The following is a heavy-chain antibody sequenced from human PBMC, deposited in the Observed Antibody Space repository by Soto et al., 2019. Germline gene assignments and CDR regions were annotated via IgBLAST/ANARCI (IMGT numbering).Heavy chain of an antibody. J-gene: IGHJ3*02. CDR1: GFTFSTYW. CDR2: IRQDGSEK. CDR3: ARDTTPGVNGLWYDAFDI. D-gene: IGHD2-8*01. Sequence: EVQLVESGGGLVQPGGSLRLSCAASGFTFSTYWMTWVRQAPGKGLEWVANIRQDGSEKYYVDSVKGRFTISRDNARNSLYLQMNSLRAEDTAVYSCARDTTPGVNGLWYDAFDIWGQGTMVTGSS. V-gene: IGHV3-7*01.